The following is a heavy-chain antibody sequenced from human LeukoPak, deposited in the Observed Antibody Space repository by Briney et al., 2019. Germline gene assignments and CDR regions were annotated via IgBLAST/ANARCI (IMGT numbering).Heavy chain of an antibody. J-gene: IGHJ4*02. D-gene: IGHD2-15*01. CDR1: GFTVTSNY. CDR3: AREVGLSGEDY. Sequence: GGSLRLSYAASGFTVTSNYMSWVRQAPGKGLEWVSVIYSGGSTYYADSVKGRFTISRDNSKNTLYLQMNSLRAEDTAVYYCAREVGLSGEDYRGQGTLVTVSS. CDR2: IYSGGST. V-gene: IGHV3-53*01.